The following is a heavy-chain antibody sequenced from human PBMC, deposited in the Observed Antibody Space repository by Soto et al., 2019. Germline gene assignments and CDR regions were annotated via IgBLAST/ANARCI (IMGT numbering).Heavy chain of an antibody. CDR1: GFSFSSYA. CDR2: ISGSAGKT. CDR3: ARWSFLDY. V-gene: IGHV3-23*01. D-gene: IGHD1-26*01. Sequence: EVQLLESGGGLVRPGGSLRLSCTASGFSFSSYALSWVRQAPGKGLAWVSTISGSAGKTYYADSVKGRFSISRDTSKTTLYLEMTSLRVEDTAVYYCARWSFLDYWGQGTRVTVS. J-gene: IGHJ4*02.